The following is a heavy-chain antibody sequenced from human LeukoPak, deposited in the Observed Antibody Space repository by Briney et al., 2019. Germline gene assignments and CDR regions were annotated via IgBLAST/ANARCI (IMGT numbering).Heavy chain of an antibody. V-gene: IGHV3-33*01. Sequence: GSSLRLSCAASGFTFGSYGMHWVRQAPGKGLEWVAVIWYDESNQYYADSVKGRFTISRDNSKNTLYLQINSLRAEDTAVYYCARYPVNPYYFDYWGQGTLVTASS. CDR3: ARYPVNPYYFDY. CDR2: IWYDESNQ. CDR1: GFTFGSYG. D-gene: IGHD1-14*01. J-gene: IGHJ4*02.